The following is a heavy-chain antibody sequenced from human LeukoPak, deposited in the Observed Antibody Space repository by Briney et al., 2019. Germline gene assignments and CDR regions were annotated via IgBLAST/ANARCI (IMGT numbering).Heavy chain of an antibody. CDR2: INHSGST. D-gene: IGHD6-13*01. CDR1: GFTFSDYY. V-gene: IGHV4-34*01. CDR3: ARTAAGLAIGDYYYGMDV. J-gene: IGHJ6*04. Sequence: GSLRLSCAASGFTFSDYYWSWIRQPPGKGLEWIGEINHSGSTNYNPSLKSRVTISVDTSKNQFSLKLSSVTAADTAVYYCARTAAGLAIGDYYYGMDVWGKGTTVTVSS.